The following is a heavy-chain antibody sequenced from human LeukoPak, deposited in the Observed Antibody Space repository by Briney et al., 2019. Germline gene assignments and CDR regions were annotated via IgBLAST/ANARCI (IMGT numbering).Heavy chain of an antibody. Sequence: PSETLSLTCTVSGGSISNYYWSWIRQPPGKGLEWVGYIYYSGSTNYDPSLKSRVTISVDTSKNQFSLKLSSVTAADTAVFYCARGGAYCGGHCYLDFDSWGQGTLVTVSS. D-gene: IGHD2-21*02. CDR1: GGSISNYY. V-gene: IGHV4-59*12. J-gene: IGHJ4*02. CDR3: ARGGAYCGGHCYLDFDS. CDR2: IYYSGST.